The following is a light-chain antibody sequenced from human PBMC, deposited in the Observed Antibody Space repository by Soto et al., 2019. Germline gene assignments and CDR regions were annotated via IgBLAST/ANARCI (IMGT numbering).Light chain of an antibody. CDR3: QQYNNWPAIT. CDR2: GAS. V-gene: IGKV3D-15*01. J-gene: IGKJ5*01. CDR1: QNISID. Sequence: EIVMTQSPATLSVSPVERVTLSCRASQNISIDLAWYQQKPGRAPRLLIYGASTRATGIPATFSGSGSGTQFTLTISSLQSEDFAVYYCQQYNNWPAITFGQGTRLEI.